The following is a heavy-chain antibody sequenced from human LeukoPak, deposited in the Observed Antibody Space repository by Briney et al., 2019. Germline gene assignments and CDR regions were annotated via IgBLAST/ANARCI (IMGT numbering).Heavy chain of an antibody. D-gene: IGHD3-10*02. CDR3: GRGDFFCSGGIDY. Sequence: GGSLRLSCEASGFTFSSYWMHWVRQVPGKGLVWVSRIQMDVSKTSYADSVRGRFTISRDNARNTLHLQMNSLRVEDTAVYYWGRGDFFCSGGIDYWGQGTVVTVSS. J-gene: IGHJ4*02. CDR2: IQMDVSKT. V-gene: IGHV3-74*01. CDR1: GFTFSSYW.